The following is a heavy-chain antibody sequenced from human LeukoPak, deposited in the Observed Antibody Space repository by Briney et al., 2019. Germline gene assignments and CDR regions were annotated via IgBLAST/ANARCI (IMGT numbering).Heavy chain of an antibody. V-gene: IGHV4-4*07. Sequence: SETLSLTCSVSGGSINDIYWTWIRQPAGKGLEWIGRIYSSGATYYKPSLKSRVTISVDMSTNPSSLRLSSVTAADTAVYYCARQGLYGSVHYEDYWGQGTLVTVSS. CDR2: IYSSGAT. J-gene: IGHJ4*02. CDR1: GGSINDIY. CDR3: ARQGLYGSVHYEDY. D-gene: IGHD6-19*01.